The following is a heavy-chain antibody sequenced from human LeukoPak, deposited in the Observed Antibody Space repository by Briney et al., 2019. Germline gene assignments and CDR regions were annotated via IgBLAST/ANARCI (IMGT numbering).Heavy chain of an antibody. CDR2: INPNNGGT. V-gene: IGHV1-2*02. CDR1: GYAFTGYY. Sequence: GASVKVSCKASGYAFTGYYMHWVRQAPGQGLEWMGWINPNNGGTNYAQKFQGRVTMTRDTSISTAYMELSRLRSDDTAVYYCARAAGSSWHDYWGQGTLVTVSS. J-gene: IGHJ4*02. CDR3: ARAAGSSWHDY. D-gene: IGHD6-13*01.